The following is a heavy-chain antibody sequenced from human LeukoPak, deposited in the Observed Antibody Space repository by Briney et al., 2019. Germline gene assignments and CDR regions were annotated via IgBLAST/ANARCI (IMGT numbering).Heavy chain of an antibody. CDR2: IWYDGSNK. J-gene: IGHJ4*02. CDR3: ARDGRGITAAGSPLVYDY. Sequence: GSLRLSCAASGFTFSSYGMRWVRQAPGKGLEWVAVIWYDGSNKYYADSVKGRFTISRDNAKNSLYLQMNSLRAEDTAVYYCARDGRGITAAGSPLVYDYWGQGTLVTVSS. V-gene: IGHV3-33*01. D-gene: IGHD6-13*01. CDR1: GFTFSSYG.